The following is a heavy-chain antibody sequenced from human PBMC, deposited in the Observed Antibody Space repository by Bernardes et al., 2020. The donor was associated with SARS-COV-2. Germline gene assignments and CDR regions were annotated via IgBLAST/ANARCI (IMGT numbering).Heavy chain of an antibody. J-gene: IGHJ5*02. V-gene: IGHV3-33*01. Sequence: SLRLSCTASGITSSSNGMHRVRQAPGKALEWVSVTWYDGSNKYYASSVKGRFTISRDNSKNTLYLQTNSLRAEDTAVYYCARDIAVGGWYQPWGQGTLVTVSS. CDR1: GITSSSNG. D-gene: IGHD6-19*01. CDR3: ARDIAVGGWYQP. CDR2: TWYDGSNK.